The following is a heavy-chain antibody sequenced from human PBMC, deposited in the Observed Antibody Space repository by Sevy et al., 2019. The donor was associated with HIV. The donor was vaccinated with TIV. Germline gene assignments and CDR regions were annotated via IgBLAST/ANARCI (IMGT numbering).Heavy chain of an antibody. CDR3: ARGGMIFGVVPDAFDI. V-gene: IGHV3-53*01. CDR2: IYSGGTT. Sequence: GGSLRLSCAASGFTVSHNDMSWVRQAPGKGLEWFSVIYSGGTTYYADSVKGQFTISRDNSKNTLYLQLNSLRAEDTAVYYCARGGMIFGVVPDAFDIWGQGTLVTVSS. D-gene: IGHD3-3*01. CDR1: GFTVSHND. J-gene: IGHJ3*02.